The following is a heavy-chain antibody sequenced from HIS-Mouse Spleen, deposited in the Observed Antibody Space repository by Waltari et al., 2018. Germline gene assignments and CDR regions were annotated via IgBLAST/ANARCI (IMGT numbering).Heavy chain of an antibody. CDR1: GGSFSGYY. Sequence: QVQLQQWGAGLLKPSETLSLTCAVYGGSFSGYYWSWIRQPPGKGLEWIGEINPSGSTNYNPSLKIRVTISVDTSKNQFSLKLSSVTAADTAVYYCARGRPYSGSYLGWFDPWGQGTLVTVSS. CDR3: ARGRPYSGSYLGWFDP. CDR2: INPSGST. J-gene: IGHJ5*02. D-gene: IGHD1-26*01. V-gene: IGHV4-34*01.